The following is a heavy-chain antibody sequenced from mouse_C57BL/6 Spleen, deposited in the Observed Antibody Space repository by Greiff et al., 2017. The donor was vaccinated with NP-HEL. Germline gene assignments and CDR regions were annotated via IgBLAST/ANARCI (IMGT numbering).Heavy chain of an antibody. J-gene: IGHJ3*01. V-gene: IGHV1-64*01. Sequence: VQLQQPGAELVKPGASVKLSCKASGYTFTSYWMHWVKQRPGQGLEWIGMIHPNSGSTNYNEKFKSKATLTEDKSSSTAYMQLSSLTSEDSAVYYCAREVDGAWFAYWGQGTLVTVSA. CDR1: GYTFTSYW. CDR2: IHPNSGST. D-gene: IGHD1-1*02. CDR3: AREVDGAWFAY.